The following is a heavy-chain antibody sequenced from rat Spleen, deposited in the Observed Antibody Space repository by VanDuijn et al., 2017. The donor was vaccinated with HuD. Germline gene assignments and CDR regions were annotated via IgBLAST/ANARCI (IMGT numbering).Heavy chain of an antibody. J-gene: IGHJ2*01. V-gene: IGHV5-31*01. CDR2: ITNTGSNT. Sequence: EVQLVESGGGLVQPGRSLKLSCVASGFTFNDYWMTWIRLAPGKGLEWVASITNTGSNTYYPDSVKGRFTISRDNAKSTLYLQMNSLRSGDTATYFCTRENWKPDYWGQGVMVTVSS. CDR3: TRENWKPDY. CDR1: GFTFNDYW. D-gene: IGHD4-2*01.